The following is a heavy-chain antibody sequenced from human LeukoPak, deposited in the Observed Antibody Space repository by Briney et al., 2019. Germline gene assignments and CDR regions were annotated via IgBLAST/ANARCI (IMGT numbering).Heavy chain of an antibody. CDR3: AKEVYSSSWYVDD. CDR2: ISNDGSDE. J-gene: IGHJ4*02. CDR1: GFTFNNYG. Sequence: GGSLRLSCAASGFTFNNYGMHCVRQAPGKGLEWVAVISNDGSDEYYADSVQGRFTISRDNPKNTLYLQMNSLRAGDTAVYYCAKEVYSSSWYVDDWGQGTLVTVSS. V-gene: IGHV3-30*18. D-gene: IGHD6-13*01.